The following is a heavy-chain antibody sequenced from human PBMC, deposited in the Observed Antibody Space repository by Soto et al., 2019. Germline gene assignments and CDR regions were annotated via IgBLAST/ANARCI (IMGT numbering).Heavy chain of an antibody. Sequence: PSETLSLTCTVSGGSISSGGYYWSWIRQHPGKGLEWIGYIYYTGSTNYNPSLKSRVTISVDTSTNQFSLNLNSVTAADTAVYYCAGWRVREWFDPWGQGTLVTVSS. CDR1: GGSISSGGYY. D-gene: IGHD6-19*01. V-gene: IGHV4-61*08. CDR2: IYYTGST. CDR3: AGWRVREWFDP. J-gene: IGHJ5*02.